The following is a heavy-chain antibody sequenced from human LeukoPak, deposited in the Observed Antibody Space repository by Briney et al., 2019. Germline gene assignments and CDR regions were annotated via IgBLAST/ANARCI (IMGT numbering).Heavy chain of an antibody. CDR3: ARVEWFGELSPFDI. D-gene: IGHD3-10*01. CDR1: GGSVSSGTYY. CDR2: MYYSGST. Sequence: SETLSLTCTVSGGSVSSGTYYWSWIRQPPGEGLEWIGYMYYSGSTNYNPSPKSRVTISVDTSKNQFSLKLSSVTAADTAVYYCARVEWFGELSPFDIWGQGTMVTVAS. V-gene: IGHV4-61*01. J-gene: IGHJ3*02.